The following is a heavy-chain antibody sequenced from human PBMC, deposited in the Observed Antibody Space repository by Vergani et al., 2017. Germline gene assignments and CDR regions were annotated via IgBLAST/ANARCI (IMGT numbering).Heavy chain of an antibody. V-gene: IGHV3-30-3*01. Sequence: QVQLVESGGGLVKPGGSLRLSCAASGFTFSDYYMSWIRQAPGKGLEWVAVISYDGSNKYYADSVKGRFTISRDNSKNTLYLQMNSLRAEDTAVYYCAREPPGEYYYDSSGPVDYWGQGTLVTVSS. D-gene: IGHD3-22*01. CDR3: AREPPGEYYYDSSGPVDY. CDR2: ISYDGSNK. J-gene: IGHJ4*02. CDR1: GFTFSDYY.